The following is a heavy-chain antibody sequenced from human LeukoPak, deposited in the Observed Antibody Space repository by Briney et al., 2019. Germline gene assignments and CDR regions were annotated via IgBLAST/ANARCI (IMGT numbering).Heavy chain of an antibody. CDR3: ARGPVVEKAFDI. D-gene: IGHD2-21*01. Sequence: PSETLSLTCAVYGGSFSGYYWSWIRQPPGKGLEWIGEINHSGSTNYNPSLKSRVTISVDTSKNQFSLKLSSVTAADTAVYYCARGPVVEKAFDIWGQGTMVTVSS. CDR2: INHSGST. CDR1: GGSFSGYY. J-gene: IGHJ3*02. V-gene: IGHV4-34*01.